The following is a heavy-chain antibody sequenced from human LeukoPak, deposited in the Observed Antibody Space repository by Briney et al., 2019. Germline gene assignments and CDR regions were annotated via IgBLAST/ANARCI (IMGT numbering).Heavy chain of an antibody. CDR2: INHSGST. D-gene: IGHD2-8*02. CDR1: GGSFSGYY. Sequence: SETLSLTCAVYGGSFSGYYWSWIRQPPGKGLEWIGEINHSGSTNYNPSLKSRVTISVDTSKNQFSLKLSSVTDADTAVYYCARGKLVGRPFDYWGQGTLVTVSS. V-gene: IGHV4-34*01. CDR3: ARGKLVGRPFDY. J-gene: IGHJ4*02.